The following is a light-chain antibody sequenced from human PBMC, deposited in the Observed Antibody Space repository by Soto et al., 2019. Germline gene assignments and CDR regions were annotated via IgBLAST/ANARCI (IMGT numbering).Light chain of an antibody. CDR1: QGIDTY. Sequence: DIQMTQSPSSLSASVGARVTITCRASQGIDTYLAWFQQKPGKAPKTLIYAASSLHSGVPSRFSGSGFGTDFTLTISSLQPEDFATYYCQHYNGYPQTFGQGTRLDIK. CDR2: AAS. J-gene: IGKJ5*01. CDR3: QHYNGYPQT. V-gene: IGKV1-16*01.